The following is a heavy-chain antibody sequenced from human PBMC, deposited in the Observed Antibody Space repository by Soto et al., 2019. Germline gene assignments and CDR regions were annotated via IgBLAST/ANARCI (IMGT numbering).Heavy chain of an antibody. CDR2: ISYDGSNK. V-gene: IGHV3-30-3*01. D-gene: IGHD6-6*01. CDR1: GFTFSSYA. J-gene: IGHJ4*02. Sequence: HVQLVESGGGVVQPGRSLRLSCAASGFTFSSYAMHWVRQAPDKGLEWVAVISYDGSNKYYADSVKGRFTISRDNSKNTLYLQMNSLRAEDTAVYYCARDLSSIAAQNAEFDYWGQGTLVTVSS. CDR3: ARDLSSIAAQNAEFDY.